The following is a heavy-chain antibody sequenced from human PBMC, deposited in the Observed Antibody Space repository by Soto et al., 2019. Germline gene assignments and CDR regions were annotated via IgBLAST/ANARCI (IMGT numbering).Heavy chain of an antibody. CDR1: GFTFRNDA. CDR3: AKVRKPSDFWSGYYSDYNYFGMDV. D-gene: IGHD3-3*01. CDR2: ISGSGGTT. J-gene: IGHJ6*02. V-gene: IGHV3-23*01. Sequence: PGGSLRLSCAASGFTFRNDAMSWVRRASGKGLELVSVISGSGGTTYYADSVKGRLTISRDNSRDTLYLQINSLRAEDTAVYYCAKVRKPSDFWSGYYSDYNYFGMDVWGQGTTVTVSS.